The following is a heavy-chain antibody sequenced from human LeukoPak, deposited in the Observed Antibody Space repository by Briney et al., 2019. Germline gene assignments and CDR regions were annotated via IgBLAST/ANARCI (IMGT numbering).Heavy chain of an antibody. CDR2: IYYSGST. J-gene: IGHJ4*02. Sequence: SETLSLTCTVSGGSISSSSYYWGWIRQPPGKGLEWIGSIYYSGSTYYNPSLRSRVTISVDTSKNQFSLKLSSVTAADTAVYYCARQPQLRLQYYFDYWGQGTLVTVSS. D-gene: IGHD5-18*01. V-gene: IGHV4-39*01. CDR1: GGSISSSSYY. CDR3: ARQPQLRLQYYFDY.